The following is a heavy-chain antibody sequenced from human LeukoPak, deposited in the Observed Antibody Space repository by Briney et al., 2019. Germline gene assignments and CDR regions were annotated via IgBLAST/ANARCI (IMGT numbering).Heavy chain of an antibody. CDR2: IYYSGST. CDR1: GGSISSSSYY. Sequence: SETLSLTCTVSGGSISSSSYYWGWIRQPPGKGLEWIGSIYYSGSTYYNPSLKSRVTISVDTSKNQFSLKLSSVTAADTAVYYCARGPLAEWFGEIDNWGQGTLVTVSS. D-gene: IGHD3-10*01. J-gene: IGHJ4*02. V-gene: IGHV4-39*07. CDR3: ARGPLAEWFGEIDN.